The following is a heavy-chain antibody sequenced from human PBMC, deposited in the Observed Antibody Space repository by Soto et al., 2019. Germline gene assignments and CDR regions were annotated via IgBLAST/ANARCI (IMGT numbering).Heavy chain of an antibody. CDR3: AHSRPAMAGYSFDY. J-gene: IGHJ4*02. CDR1: GFSLSTSGVG. V-gene: IGHV2-5*02. D-gene: IGHD6-19*01. Sequence: ESGPTLVNPTQTLTLTCTFSGFSLSTSGVGVGWIRQPPGKALEWLALIYWDDDKRYSPYLKTRLIITKDTSKNQVVLTMINMDPVDTATYYCAHSRPAMAGYSFDYWGQGTLVTVSS. CDR2: IYWDDDK.